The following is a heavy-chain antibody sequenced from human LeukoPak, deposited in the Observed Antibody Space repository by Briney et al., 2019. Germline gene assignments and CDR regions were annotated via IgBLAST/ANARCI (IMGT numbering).Heavy chain of an antibody. CDR2: IRSEANSYAT. J-gene: IGHJ4*02. V-gene: IGHV3-73*01. CDR3: TRAEMATITQGEFDY. Sequence: GGSLRLSCAASGFTFSGSAVHWVRQASGKGLEWVGRIRSEANSYATAYAASVKGRFTISRDDSKSTAYLQMNSLKTEDTAVYYCTRAEMATITQGEFDYWGQGTPVTVSS. D-gene: IGHD5-24*01. CDR1: GFTFSGSA.